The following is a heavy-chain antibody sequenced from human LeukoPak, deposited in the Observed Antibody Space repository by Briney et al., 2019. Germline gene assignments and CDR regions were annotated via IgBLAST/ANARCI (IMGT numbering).Heavy chain of an antibody. Sequence: ASVKGSCKTSGYTFTGYYIQWVRQAPGQGLEWMGWINPNSGGASYVQKFQGRVTMTSDTSISTAYMELSSLRSDDTAVYYCARDSRNYYDSRGGGDEAFDIWGQGTMVTVSS. J-gene: IGHJ3*02. CDR2: INPNSGGA. D-gene: IGHD3-22*01. V-gene: IGHV1-2*02. CDR1: GYTFTGYY. CDR3: ARDSRNYYDSRGGGDEAFDI.